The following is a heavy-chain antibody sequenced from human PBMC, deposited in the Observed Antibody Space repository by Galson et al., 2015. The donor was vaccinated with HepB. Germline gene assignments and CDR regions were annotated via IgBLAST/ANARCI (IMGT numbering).Heavy chain of an antibody. J-gene: IGHJ6*02. V-gene: IGHV3-9*01. Sequence: SLRLSCAASGFTFDDYAMHWVRQAPGKGLEWVSGISWNSGSIGYADSVKGRFTISRDNAKNSLYLQMNSLRAEDTALYYCAKVVYNWNLSYYYGMDVWGQGTTVTVSS. CDR3: AKVVYNWNLSYYYGMDV. CDR2: ISWNSGSI. CDR1: GFTFDDYA. D-gene: IGHD1-7*01.